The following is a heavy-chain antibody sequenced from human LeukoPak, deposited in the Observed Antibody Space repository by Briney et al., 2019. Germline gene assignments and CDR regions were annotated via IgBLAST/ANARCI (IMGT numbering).Heavy chain of an antibody. Sequence: ASVKVSCKASGYNFIDYYIHWVRQAPGQGPEWMGWINPRSGGTKYAQKYQGRITMTRDTSIDTSYIEVTSLTYDDTAVFFCTREPLSGQLVPYDYWGQGTVVTVSS. V-gene: IGHV1-2*02. D-gene: IGHD6-6*01. CDR1: GYNFIDYY. CDR2: INPRSGGT. J-gene: IGHJ4*02. CDR3: TREPLSGQLVPYDY.